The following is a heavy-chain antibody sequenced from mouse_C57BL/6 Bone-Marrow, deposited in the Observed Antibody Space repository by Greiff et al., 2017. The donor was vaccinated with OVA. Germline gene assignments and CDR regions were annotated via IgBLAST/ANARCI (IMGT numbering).Heavy chain of an antibody. J-gene: IGHJ2*01. D-gene: IGHD6-1*01. CDR1: GYTFTSYW. CDR2: IDPSDSYT. Sequence: QVQLQQPGAELVRPGTSVKLSCKASGYTFTSYWMHWVKQRPGQGLEWIGVIDPSDSYTNYNQKFKGKATLTVDTSSSTAYMQLSSLTSEDSAVYYCASPLSSDYWGQGTTLTVSS. CDR3: ASPLSSDY. V-gene: IGHV1-59*01.